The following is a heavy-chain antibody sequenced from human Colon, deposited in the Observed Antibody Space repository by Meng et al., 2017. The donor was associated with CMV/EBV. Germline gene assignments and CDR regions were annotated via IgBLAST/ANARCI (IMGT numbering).Heavy chain of an antibody. CDR1: GFTFSPYT. Sequence: GGSLRLSCTASGFTFSPYTMNWVRQAPGKGLEWVSSISTSSTYIFYADSVKGRFTISRDNAKNLVSLQMNDLRAEDTALYYCVRDLAVFGVVSENFWGQGTLVTVSS. CDR3: VRDLAVFGVVSENF. CDR2: ISTSSTYI. J-gene: IGHJ4*02. D-gene: IGHD3-3*01. V-gene: IGHV3-21*06.